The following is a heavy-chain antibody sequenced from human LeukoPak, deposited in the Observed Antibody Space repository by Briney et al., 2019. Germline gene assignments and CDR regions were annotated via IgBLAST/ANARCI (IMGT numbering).Heavy chain of an antibody. J-gene: IGHJ3*02. CDR2: ISAYNGNT. D-gene: IGHD2-2*01. Sequence: ASVKVSCKASGYTFTSYGISWVRQAPGQGLEWMGWISAYNGNTNYAQKLQGRVTMTTDTSTSTAYMELRSLRSDDTAVYYCARVYCSSTSCYEWLPEAFDIWGQGTMVTVSS. CDR1: GYTFTSYG. V-gene: IGHV1-18*01. CDR3: ARVYCSSTSCYEWLPEAFDI.